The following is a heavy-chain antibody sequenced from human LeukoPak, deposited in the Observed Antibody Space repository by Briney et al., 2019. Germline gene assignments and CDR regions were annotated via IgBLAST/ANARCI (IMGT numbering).Heavy chain of an antibody. J-gene: IGHJ4*02. D-gene: IGHD2-2*01. CDR3: ASPLGYCSSTTCYVDY. CDR2: IYHSGST. V-gene: IGHV4-39*01. Sequence: PSETLSLTCSVSGGPISSSSYYWGWIRQPTGKGLEWIGSIYHSGSTNYTPSLKSLLTISVDTSNNQPSLKLSSVTAADTSVYYCASPLGYCSSTTCYVDYGGQETLVTVS. CDR1: GGPISSSSYY.